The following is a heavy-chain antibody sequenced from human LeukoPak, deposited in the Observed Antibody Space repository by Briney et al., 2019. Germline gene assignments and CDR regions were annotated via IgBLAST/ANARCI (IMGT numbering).Heavy chain of an antibody. J-gene: IGHJ4*02. D-gene: IGHD1-1*01. V-gene: IGHV4-31*03. CDR3: ARLPTPNGYYFDY. CDR2: IYYSGST. CDR1: GGSISSGGYY. Sequence: PSETLSLTCTVSGGSISSGGYYWSWIRQHPGKGLEWIGYIYYSGSTYYNPSLKSRVTISVDTSKNQFSLKLSSVTAADTAVYYCARLPTPNGYYFDYWGQGTLVTVSS.